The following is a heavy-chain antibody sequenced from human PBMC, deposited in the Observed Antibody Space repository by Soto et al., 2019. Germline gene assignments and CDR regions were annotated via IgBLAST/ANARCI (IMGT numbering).Heavy chain of an antibody. Sequence: QVQLVQSGAEVKKLGASVKVSCKASGYTFTAYYIHWVRQAPGQGLEWVGWINPNSGDTKHAQRFQGWVTMTGDRSVSTAYMDLTRLRSDDTAVYYCARGGYTYGYGLDYWGQGTLVTVSS. CDR1: GYTFTAYY. CDR3: ARGGYTYGYGLDY. J-gene: IGHJ4*02. CDR2: INPNSGDT. D-gene: IGHD5-18*01. V-gene: IGHV1-2*04.